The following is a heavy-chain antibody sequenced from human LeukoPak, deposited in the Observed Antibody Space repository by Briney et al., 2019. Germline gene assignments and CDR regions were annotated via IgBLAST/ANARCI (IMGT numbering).Heavy chain of an antibody. CDR2: IYTGGST. D-gene: IGHD3-10*01. J-gene: IGHJ6*02. CDR3: ARDRDFYSSGSYSDYYGMDV. CDR1: GFTVSSNY. Sequence: PGGSLRLSCAASGFTVSSNYMSWVRQAPGKGLEWVSVIYTGGSTYYADSVKGRFTISRDNSKNTLYLQMNSLRAEDTAVYYCARDRDFYSSGSYSDYYGMDVWGQGTTVTVSS. V-gene: IGHV3-53*01.